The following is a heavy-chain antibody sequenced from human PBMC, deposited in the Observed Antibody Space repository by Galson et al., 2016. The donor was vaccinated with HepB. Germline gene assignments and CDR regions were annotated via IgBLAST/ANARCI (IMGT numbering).Heavy chain of an antibody. D-gene: IGHD6-13*01. Sequence: SVKVSCKASGYTFTRDAMHWVRQAPGQRLEWMGWLNAGNGNPKYSQKFPGRVTITSDTSASTGYMEQSSRRSEDTAVYYCALIQGRGYYNWFGPWGQGTLVTVSS. CDR3: ALIQGRGYYNWFGP. J-gene: IGHJ5*02. V-gene: IGHV1-3*01. CDR2: LNAGNGNP. CDR1: GYTFTRDA.